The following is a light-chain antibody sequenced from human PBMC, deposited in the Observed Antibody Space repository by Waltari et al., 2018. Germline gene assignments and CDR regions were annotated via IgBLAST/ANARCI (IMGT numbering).Light chain of an antibody. CDR2: GAS. J-gene: IGKJ2*01. Sequence: ELVMTQSPATLSVSPGERATPSGRASQSVSSNLAWYPQKPGQAPRLLIFGASTRATGIPARFSGSGSGTEFTLTISSLQSEDFAIYYCQQYNNWPYTFGQGTKLEIK. CDR1: QSVSSN. V-gene: IGKV3-15*01. CDR3: QQYNNWPYT.